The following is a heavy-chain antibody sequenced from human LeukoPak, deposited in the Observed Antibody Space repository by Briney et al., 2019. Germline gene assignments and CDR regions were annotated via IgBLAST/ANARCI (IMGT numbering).Heavy chain of an antibody. CDR2: IISNGGST. Sequence: GGSLTLSCAASGFTFSSYAMHWVRQAPGKGLEYVSAIISNGGSTYYGNSVKGRFTISRDNSKSTLFLQMGSLRAEDMAVYYCARVFYDSGGYYYDHWGQGTLVTVSS. D-gene: IGHD3-22*01. V-gene: IGHV3-64*01. CDR3: ARVFYDSGGYYYDH. CDR1: GFTFSSYA. J-gene: IGHJ4*02.